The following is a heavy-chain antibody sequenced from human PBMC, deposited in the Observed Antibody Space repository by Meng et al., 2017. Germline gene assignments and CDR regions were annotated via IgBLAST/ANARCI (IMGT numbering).Heavy chain of an antibody. CDR1: GGSISSYY. Sequence: SETLSLTCTVSGGSISSYYWSWIRQPAGKGLEWIGRIYTSGSTNYNPSLKSRVIMSVDTSKNQFSLKLSSVTAADTAVYYCATRAKGVYCGGDCYRYWYFELWGPGTLVTVSS. CDR3: ATRAKGVYCGGDCYRYWYFEL. V-gene: IGHV4-4*07. CDR2: IYTSGST. D-gene: IGHD2-21*02. J-gene: IGHJ2*01.